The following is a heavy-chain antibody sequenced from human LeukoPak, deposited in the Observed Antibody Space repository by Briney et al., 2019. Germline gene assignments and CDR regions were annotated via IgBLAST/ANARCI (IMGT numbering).Heavy chain of an antibody. D-gene: IGHD7-27*01. V-gene: IGHV1-18*01. J-gene: IGHJ6*02. Sequence: ASVKVSCKASGYTFTSYGISWVRQAPGQGLEWMGWISAYNGNTNYAQKLQGRVTMTTDTSTSTAHMELRSLRSDDTAVYYCARVHWDYYYGMDVWGQGTTVTVSS. CDR3: ARVHWDYYYGMDV. CDR2: ISAYNGNT. CDR1: GYTFTSYG.